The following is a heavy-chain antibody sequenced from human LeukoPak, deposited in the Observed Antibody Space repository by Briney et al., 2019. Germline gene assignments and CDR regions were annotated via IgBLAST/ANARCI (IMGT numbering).Heavy chain of an antibody. CDR2: MNPNSGNT. CDR3: ARGSSYSSGWYAFDI. J-gene: IGHJ3*02. Sequence: ASVKVSCKASGYTFTSYDINWVRQATGQGLERMGWMNPNSGNTGYAQKFQGRVTMTRNTSISTAYMELSSLRSEDTAVYYCARGSSYSSGWYAFDIWGQGTMVTVSS. D-gene: IGHD6-19*01. CDR1: GYTFTSYD. V-gene: IGHV1-8*01.